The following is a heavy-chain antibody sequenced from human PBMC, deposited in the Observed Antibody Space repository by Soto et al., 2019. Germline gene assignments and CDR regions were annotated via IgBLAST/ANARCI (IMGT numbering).Heavy chain of an antibody. CDR3: ARDSYCSSTSCYSYYGMDV. CDR1: GFTFSSYW. CDR2: IKQDGSEK. J-gene: IGHJ6*02. Sequence: EVQLVESGGGLVQPGGSLRLSCAASGFTFSSYWMSWVRQAPGKGLEWVANIKQDGSEKYYVDSVKGRFTISRDNAKNSLYLQMNSLRADDTAVYYCARDSYCSSTSCYSYYGMDVWGQGTTVTVSS. D-gene: IGHD2-2*01. V-gene: IGHV3-7*03.